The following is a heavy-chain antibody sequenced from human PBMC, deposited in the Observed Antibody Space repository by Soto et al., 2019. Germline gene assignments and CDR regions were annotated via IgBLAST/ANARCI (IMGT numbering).Heavy chain of an antibody. D-gene: IGHD6-19*01. J-gene: IGHJ4*02. V-gene: IGHV3-23*01. Sequence: GGSLRLSCAASGFTFNTYAMSSVRQAPGKGLEWVSAISDSGGRTYYVDSVKGRFTISRDNSKNTLYLQMSSLRAEDTAVYFCAKELVNSGWTYFDYWGQGTLVTVSS. CDR3: AKELVNSGWTYFDY. CDR1: GFTFNTYA. CDR2: ISDSGGRT.